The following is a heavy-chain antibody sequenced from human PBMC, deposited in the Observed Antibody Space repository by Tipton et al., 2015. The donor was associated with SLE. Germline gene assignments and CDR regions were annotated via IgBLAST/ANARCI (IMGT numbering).Heavy chain of an antibody. J-gene: IGHJ3*02. V-gene: IGHV4-61*02. CDR1: GGSISSSSYY. CDR3: AREWDAFDI. Sequence: TLSLTCTVSGGSISSSSYYWGWIRQPAGKGLEWIGRIYTSGSTNYNPSLKSRVTISVDTSKNQFSLKLSSVTAADTAVYYCAREWDAFDIWGQGTMVTVSS. CDR2: IYTSGST.